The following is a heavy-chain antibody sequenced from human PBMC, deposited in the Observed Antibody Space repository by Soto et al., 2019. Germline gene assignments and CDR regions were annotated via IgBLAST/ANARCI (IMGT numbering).Heavy chain of an antibody. J-gene: IGHJ5*02. CDR3: AHKAKTNYDFWSGYYTDVWFDP. Sequence: SGPTLVNPTQTLTLTCTFSGFSLSTSGVGVGWIRQPPGKALEWLALTYWDDDKRYSPSLKSRLTITKDTSKNQVVLTMTNMDPVDTATYYCAHKAKTNYDFWSGYYTDVWFDPWGQGTLVTVSS. CDR1: GFSLSTSGVG. CDR2: TYWDDDK. V-gene: IGHV2-5*02. D-gene: IGHD3-3*01.